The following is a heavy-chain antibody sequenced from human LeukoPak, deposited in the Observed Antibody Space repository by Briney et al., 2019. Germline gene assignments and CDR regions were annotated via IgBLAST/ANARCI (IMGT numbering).Heavy chain of an antibody. Sequence: GGSLRLSCAASGFTFSSYSINWVRQAPGKGLEWVSSISSSSSYIYYADSVKGRFTISRDNAKNSLYPQMNSLRAEDTAVYYCARVSTGGYSYGPLDYWGQGTLVTVSS. D-gene: IGHD5-18*01. CDR1: GFTFSSYS. CDR2: ISSSSSYI. J-gene: IGHJ4*02. V-gene: IGHV3-21*01. CDR3: ARVSTGGYSYGPLDY.